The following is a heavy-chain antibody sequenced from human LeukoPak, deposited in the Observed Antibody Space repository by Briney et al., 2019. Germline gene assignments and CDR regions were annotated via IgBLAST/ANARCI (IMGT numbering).Heavy chain of an antibody. CDR2: INPNSGGT. CDR1: GYTFTGYY. D-gene: IGHD3-22*01. CDR3: ARGLATYDSSGYTAFDI. V-gene: IGHV1-2*02. J-gene: IGHJ3*02. Sequence: GASVKVSCKASGYTFTGYYMHWVRQAPEQGLEWMGWINPNSGGTNYAQKFQGRVTMTRDTSISTAYMELSRLRSDDTAVYYCARGLATYDSSGYTAFDIWGQGTTVTVSS.